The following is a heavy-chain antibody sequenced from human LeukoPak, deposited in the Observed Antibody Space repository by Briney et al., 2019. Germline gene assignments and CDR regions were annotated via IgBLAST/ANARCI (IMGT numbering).Heavy chain of an antibody. Sequence: SETLSLTCTVSGGSISSYYWSWIRQPAGKGLEWIGRMYASGSTNYSPSLRSRVTMSVDTSKNQFSLKLNSVTAADTGVSYCARVVHSYSSSWLDAFDIWGRGTMVTVSS. V-gene: IGHV4-4*07. CDR1: GGSISSYY. CDR2: MYASGST. CDR3: ARVVHSYSSSWLDAFDI. J-gene: IGHJ3*02. D-gene: IGHD6-13*01.